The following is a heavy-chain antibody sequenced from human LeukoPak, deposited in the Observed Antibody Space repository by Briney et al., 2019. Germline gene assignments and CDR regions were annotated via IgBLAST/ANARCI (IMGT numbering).Heavy chain of an antibody. Sequence: PSETLSLTCSVFGGSIATNTYYWGWVRQPPGKALEWIGTIYYSGSTYYNPFLKSRVTMSVDTSKNQFSLRLSSVTATDTAVYYCARTLVVTYYYMDVWGKGTTVTISS. CDR1: GGSIATNTYY. CDR3: ARTLVVTYYYMDV. V-gene: IGHV4-39*01. D-gene: IGHD2-2*01. J-gene: IGHJ6*03. CDR2: IYYSGST.